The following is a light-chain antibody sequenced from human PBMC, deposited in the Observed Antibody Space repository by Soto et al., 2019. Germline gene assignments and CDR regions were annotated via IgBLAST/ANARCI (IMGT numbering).Light chain of an antibody. Sequence: DVVMTQSPLSLPVTLGQPASISCRSNQSLVHSDGIAYFSWFQQRPGRSPRRLIYKVSNRDSGVPARFSGSGSGTDFTLKISRVEADDVGLYYCMQATHWPPTFGQGTKVDIK. J-gene: IGKJ1*01. CDR2: KVS. CDR1: QSLVHSDGIAY. V-gene: IGKV2-30*02. CDR3: MQATHWPPT.